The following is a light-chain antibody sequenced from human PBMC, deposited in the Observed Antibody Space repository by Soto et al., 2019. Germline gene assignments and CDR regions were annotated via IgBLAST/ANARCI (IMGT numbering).Light chain of an antibody. J-gene: IGLJ1*01. CDR3: CSNAAGSTYV. Sequence: QSVLTQPPSASGSPGQSVTISCTGTSSDIGAYIYVSWYQQHPGKAPKLMISEVSRRPSGVPERFSGSKSGNTASLTVSGLQADDEAHYYCCSNAAGSTYVFGTGTKLTVL. V-gene: IGLV2-8*01. CDR1: SSDIGAYIY. CDR2: EVS.